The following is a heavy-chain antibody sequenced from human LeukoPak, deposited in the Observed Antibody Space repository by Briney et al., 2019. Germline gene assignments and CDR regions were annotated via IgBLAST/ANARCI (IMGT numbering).Heavy chain of an antibody. CDR1: GGSINSYF. Sequence: SETLSLTCTVSGGSINSYFWSWIRQPPEKGLEWIGYIYYSGSTNYNPSLKSRVTISVDTSKNQFSLKLRSVTAAGSAVYYCARDASSWSGWFDPWGQGILVTVSS. V-gene: IGHV4-59*01. J-gene: IGHJ5*02. CDR3: ARDASSWSGWFDP. CDR2: IYYSGST. D-gene: IGHD6-13*01.